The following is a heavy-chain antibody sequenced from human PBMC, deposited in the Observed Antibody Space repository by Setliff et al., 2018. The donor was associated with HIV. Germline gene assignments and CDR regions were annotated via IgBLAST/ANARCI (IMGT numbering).Heavy chain of an antibody. Sequence: PSETLSLTCTVSDDPINSFYWSWIRQPPGKGLEWIGYTYTSGSTNYNPSLEGRVTISVDTSKNQFSLKLSSVTAADTAVYYCARTPEDYDQYFFDRWGQGTLVTVSS. J-gene: IGHJ4*02. CDR3: ARTPEDYDQYFFDR. D-gene: IGHD3-22*01. V-gene: IGHV4-4*09. CDR2: TYTSGST. CDR1: DDPINSFY.